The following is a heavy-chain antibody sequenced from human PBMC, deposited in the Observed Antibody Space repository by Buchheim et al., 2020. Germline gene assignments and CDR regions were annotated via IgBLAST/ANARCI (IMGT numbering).Heavy chain of an antibody. Sequence: QLQLQESGPGLVKPSETLSLTCTVPGGPISSSSYYWGWIRQPPGKGLEWIGSINYSGSTNYNPSLKSQATISVKTSKNQFSLKLSSVTAADTAVYYCARLSGSYSRGYFDYWGQGTL. J-gene: IGHJ4*02. CDR1: GGPISSSSYY. V-gene: IGHV4-39*01. CDR3: ARLSGSYSRGYFDY. D-gene: IGHD1-26*01. CDR2: INYSGST.